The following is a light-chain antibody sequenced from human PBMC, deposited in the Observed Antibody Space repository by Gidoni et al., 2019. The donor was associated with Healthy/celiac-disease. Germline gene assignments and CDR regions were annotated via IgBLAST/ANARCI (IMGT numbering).Light chain of an antibody. CDR1: QDISNY. Sequence: DIQMPPSPSSLSASVGDRVTITCQASQDISNYLNWYQQKPGKDPKLLIYDASNLETGVPSRFSGSGSGTDFTFTISSLQPEDIATYYCQQYDNLPLTFGGGTKVEIK. V-gene: IGKV1-33*01. J-gene: IGKJ4*01. CDR2: DAS. CDR3: QQYDNLPLT.